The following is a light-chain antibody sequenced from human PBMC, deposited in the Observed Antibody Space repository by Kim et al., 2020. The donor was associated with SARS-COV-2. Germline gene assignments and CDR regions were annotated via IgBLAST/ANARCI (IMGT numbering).Light chain of an antibody. J-gene: IGKJ2*01. CDR3: QQYYSTPVMYT. CDR1: QSVLYTSTNKIF. CDR2: LAY. Sequence: TINCKSSQSVLYTSTNKIFLAWYQHKPGQPPRLLISLAYTRESGVPDRFSGSGSGTDFTLTISSLQAEDVAVYYFQQYYSTPVMYTFGQGTKLEIK. V-gene: IGKV4-1*01.